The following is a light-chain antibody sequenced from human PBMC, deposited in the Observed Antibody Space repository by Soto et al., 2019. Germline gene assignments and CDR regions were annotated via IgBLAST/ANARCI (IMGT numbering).Light chain of an antibody. J-gene: IGKJ2*01. CDR2: DAS. CDR3: QQLSNWPHT. CDR1: QSVSSY. V-gene: IGKV3-11*01. Sequence: EIVLTQSPATLSLSPGERATLSCRASQSVSSYLAWYQQKPGQAPRLLIYDASNRATGIPARFSGSGSGTGFTLNISSLKPEDFAVYYCQQLSNWPHTFGQGTKLDIK.